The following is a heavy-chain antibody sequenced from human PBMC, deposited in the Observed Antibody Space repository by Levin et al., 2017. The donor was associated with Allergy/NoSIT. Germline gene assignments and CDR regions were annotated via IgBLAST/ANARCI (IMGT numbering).Heavy chain of an antibody. CDR1: GLTFSSQT. Sequence: GGSLRLSCAASGLTFSSQTMNWVRQAPGKGLEWLSYISRSSSAIYYADSVKGRFTISRDNAKNSLYLQMNSLRDEDTAVYFCARDHVPGYSSFMDVWGQGTTVTVSS. CDR3: ARDHVPGYSSFMDV. D-gene: IGHD5-18*01. CDR2: ISRSSSAI. V-gene: IGHV3-48*02. J-gene: IGHJ6*02.